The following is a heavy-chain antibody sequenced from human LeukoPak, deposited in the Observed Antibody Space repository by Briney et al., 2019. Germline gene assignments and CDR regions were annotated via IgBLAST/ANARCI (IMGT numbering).Heavy chain of an antibody. Sequence: PGRSLRLSCAASGFTLSSYAMHWVRQAPGKGLEWVAVISYDGSNKYYADSVKGRFTISRDNSKNTLYLQMNSLRAEDTAVYYCARVNSRSGYSSAVDYWGQGTLVTVSS. D-gene: IGHD3-22*01. J-gene: IGHJ4*02. CDR2: ISYDGSNK. V-gene: IGHV3-30-3*01. CDR3: ARVNSRSGYSSAVDY. CDR1: GFTLSSYA.